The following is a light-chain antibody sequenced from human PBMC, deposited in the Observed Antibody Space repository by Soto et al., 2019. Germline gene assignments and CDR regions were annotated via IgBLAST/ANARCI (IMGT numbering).Light chain of an antibody. Sequence: DIQVTQSPSSLSASVGDRVTITCQASQDITNYLNWYQQKPGKAPKLLIYAASTLQSGVPSRFSGSGSGTDFTLTINSLQSEDFAVYYCQPYNNWPLTFGGGTKVDIK. J-gene: IGKJ4*01. CDR1: QDITNY. V-gene: IGKV1-39*01. CDR3: QPYNNWPLT. CDR2: AAS.